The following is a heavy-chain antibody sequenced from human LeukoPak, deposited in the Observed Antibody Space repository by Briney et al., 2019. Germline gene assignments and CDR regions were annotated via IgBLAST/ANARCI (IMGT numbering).Heavy chain of an antibody. J-gene: IGHJ4*02. Sequence: GRSLRLSCAASGFTFSNYAMHWVRQAPGKGLEWVSFIRYDGNNQYYANSVKGRFTVSRDNSKNTLYLYMNSLRPEDTAVYYCARGDYYGSGLDYWGQGNLVSVSS. CDR2: IRYDGNNQ. CDR3: ARGDYYGSGLDY. V-gene: IGHV3-30*02. CDR1: GFTFSNYA. D-gene: IGHD3-10*01.